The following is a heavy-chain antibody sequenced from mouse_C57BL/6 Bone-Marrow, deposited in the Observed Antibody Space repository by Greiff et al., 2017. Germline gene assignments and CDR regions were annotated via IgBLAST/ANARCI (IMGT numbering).Heavy chain of an antibody. CDR1: GYTFTSYW. D-gene: IGHD1-1*01. V-gene: IGHV1-69*01. CDR2: IDPSDSYT. CDR3: ARWGVTTVVSSLDY. J-gene: IGHJ2*01. Sequence: QVQLKQPGAELVMPGASVKLSCKASGYTFTSYWMHWMQGLEWIGEIDPSDSYTNYNQKFKGKSTLTVDKSSSTAYIQLSSLTSEDSAVYYCARWGVTTVVSSLDYWGQGTTLTVSS.